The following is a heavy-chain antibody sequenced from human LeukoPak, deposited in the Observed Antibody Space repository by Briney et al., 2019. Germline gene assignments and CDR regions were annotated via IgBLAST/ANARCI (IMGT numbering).Heavy chain of an antibody. Sequence: SETLSLTCTVSGGSISSSSYYWGWIRQPPGKGLEWIGNIYYSGSIPYNPSLKSRVTISVDTSKNQFSLKLTSVTAADTAVYYCARHVRITLIRGARGYYHYYMDVWGKGTTVTVSS. V-gene: IGHV4-39*01. J-gene: IGHJ6*03. D-gene: IGHD3-10*01. CDR1: GGSISSSSYY. CDR2: IYYSGSI. CDR3: ARHVRITLIRGARGYYHYYMDV.